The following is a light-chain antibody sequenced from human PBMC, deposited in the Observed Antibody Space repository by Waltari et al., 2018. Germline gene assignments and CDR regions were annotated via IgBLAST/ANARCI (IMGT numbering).Light chain of an antibody. V-gene: IGLV3-1*01. CDR1: KLGDKY. CDR3: QAWDSSTQGV. Sequence: SYELTQPPSVSVSPGQTASITCPGDKLGDKYACWYQQKPGQSPVLVIYQDSKRPSGIPERFSGSNSGNTATLTISGTQAMDEADYYCQAWDSSTQGVFGTGTKVTVL. J-gene: IGLJ1*01. CDR2: QDS.